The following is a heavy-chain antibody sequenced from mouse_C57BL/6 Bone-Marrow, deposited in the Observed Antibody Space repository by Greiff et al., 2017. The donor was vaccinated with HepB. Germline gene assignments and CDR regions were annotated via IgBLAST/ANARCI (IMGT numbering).Heavy chain of an antibody. Sequence: VQLQQSGPELVKPGDSVKISCKASGYSFTGYFMNWVMQSHGKSLEWIGRINPYNGDTFYNQKFKGKATLTVDKSSSTAHMQLRSLTSEDSAVYYCARHSNYWYFDVWGTGTTVTVSS. J-gene: IGHJ1*03. CDR3: ARHSNYWYFDV. D-gene: IGHD2-5*01. V-gene: IGHV1-20*01. CDR1: GYSFTGYF. CDR2: INPYNGDT.